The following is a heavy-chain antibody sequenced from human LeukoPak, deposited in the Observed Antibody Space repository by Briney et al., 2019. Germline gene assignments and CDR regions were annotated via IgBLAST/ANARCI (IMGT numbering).Heavy chain of an antibody. Sequence: SETLSLTGTVSGGSISSYYWSWIRQPPGKGLEWIGYIYYSGSTNYNPSLKSRVTISVDTTKNQFSLKLSSVTAADTAVYYCAREGIVVSTAFDIWGQGTMVTVSS. CDR1: GGSISSYY. CDR2: IYYSGST. J-gene: IGHJ3*02. CDR3: AREGIVVSTAFDI. V-gene: IGHV4-59*01. D-gene: IGHD3-22*01.